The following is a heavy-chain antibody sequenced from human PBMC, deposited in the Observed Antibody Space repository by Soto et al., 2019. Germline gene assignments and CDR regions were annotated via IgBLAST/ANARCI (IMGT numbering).Heavy chain of an antibody. Sequence: QITLNESGPTVVRPTETLTLTCRFSGFSLTTSGVGVGWIRQSPGKAQEWLALIYWDDDKRYSASLKSRLTITKDTSKNQVVLTVSDVDPTDTATYYCAHRVLRTVFGLVTTTAIYFDFWGQGTPVAVSS. D-gene: IGHD3-3*01. CDR3: AHRVLRTVFGLVTTTAIYFDF. J-gene: IGHJ4*02. V-gene: IGHV2-5*02. CDR2: IYWDDDK. CDR1: GFSLTTSGVG.